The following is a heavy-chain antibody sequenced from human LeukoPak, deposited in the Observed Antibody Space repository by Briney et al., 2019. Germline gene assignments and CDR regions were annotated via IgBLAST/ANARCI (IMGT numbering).Heavy chain of an antibody. V-gene: IGHV4-59*08. Sequence: SETLSLTCTVSGGSVTSYYCNWVRQPPGRGLEWIGYIYYSGGTNYDPSLESRVTISLDTAKNQFSLKLRSVTAEDTAVYYCATTGATSPSSASWFNIEYWGQGTLVPVSS. D-gene: IGHD6-13*01. J-gene: IGHJ4*02. CDR3: ATTGATSPSSASWFNIEY. CDR1: GGSVTSYY. CDR2: IYYSGGT.